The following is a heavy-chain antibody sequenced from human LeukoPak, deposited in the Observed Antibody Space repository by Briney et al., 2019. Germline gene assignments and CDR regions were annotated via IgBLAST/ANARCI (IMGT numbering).Heavy chain of an antibody. Sequence: SQTLSLTCAISGDSVSSNSAAWNWIRQSPSRGLEWLGRTYYRSKWYNDYAVSVKRRITINPDTSKNQFSLQLNSVTPEDTAVYYCARSHSSGWYGYYYYGMDVWGQGTTVTVSS. CDR1: GDSVSSNSAA. V-gene: IGHV6-1*01. D-gene: IGHD6-19*01. CDR2: TYYRSKWYN. CDR3: ARSHSSGWYGYYYYGMDV. J-gene: IGHJ6*02.